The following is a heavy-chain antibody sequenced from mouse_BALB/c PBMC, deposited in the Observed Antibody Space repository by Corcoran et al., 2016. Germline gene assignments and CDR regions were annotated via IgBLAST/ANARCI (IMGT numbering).Heavy chain of an antibody. CDR2: IDPENGNT. CDR1: GFNIKDYY. Sequence: EVQLQQSGAELVRPGALVKLSCKASGFNIKDYYMHWVKQRPEQGLEWIGWIDPENGNTIYDPKFQGKASITADTSSNTAYLQLSSLTSEDTAVYYCALYGSWFAYWGQATLVTVSA. D-gene: IGHD2-1*01. CDR3: ALYGSWFAY. J-gene: IGHJ3*01. V-gene: IGHV14-1*02.